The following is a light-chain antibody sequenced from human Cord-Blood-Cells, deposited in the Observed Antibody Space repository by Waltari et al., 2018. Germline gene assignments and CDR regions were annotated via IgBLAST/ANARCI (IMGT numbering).Light chain of an antibody. CDR1: QSISSY. Sequence: SLSASVGDRATITCRASQSISSYLNWYQQKPGKAPKLLIYAASSLQSGVPSRFSGSGSGTDFTLTISSLQPEDFATYYCQQSYSTRLTFGGGTKVEIK. V-gene: IGKV1-39*01. J-gene: IGKJ4*01. CDR2: AAS. CDR3: QQSYSTRLT.